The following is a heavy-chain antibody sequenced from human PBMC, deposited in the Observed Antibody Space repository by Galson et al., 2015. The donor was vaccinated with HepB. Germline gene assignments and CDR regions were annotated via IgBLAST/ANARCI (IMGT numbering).Heavy chain of an antibody. Sequence: SLRLSCAASGFTLSRHGMNWVRQAPGKGLEWVSTITEGGVGTNYADSVKGRFTISRDNSKNTLYLQMNSLRADDTTVYYCVREILAALRGNAFDIWGQGTMVTVSS. V-gene: IGHV3-23*01. CDR3: VREILAALRGNAFDI. D-gene: IGHD6-6*01. CDR2: ITEGGVGT. CDR1: GFTLSRHG. J-gene: IGHJ3*02.